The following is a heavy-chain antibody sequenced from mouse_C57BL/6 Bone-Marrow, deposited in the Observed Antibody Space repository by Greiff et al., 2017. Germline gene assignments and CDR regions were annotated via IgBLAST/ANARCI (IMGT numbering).Heavy chain of an antibody. V-gene: IGHV1-81*01. CDR2: IYPRSGNT. CDR3: ARGGNGSPFDV. CDR1: GYTFTSYV. J-gene: IGHJ1*03. D-gene: IGHD1-1*01. Sequence: QVQLQQSGAELARPGASVKLSCKASGYTFTSYVISWVKQRPGQGLEWIGVIYPRSGNTYYNETFKGKATLTADKSSSTAYMELRSLTSEDSAGYFCARGGNGSPFDVWGTGTTVTVSA.